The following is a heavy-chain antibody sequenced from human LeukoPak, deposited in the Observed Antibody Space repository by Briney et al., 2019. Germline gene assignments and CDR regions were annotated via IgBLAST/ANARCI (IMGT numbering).Heavy chain of an antibody. CDR3: TNGYSYRSPPFDY. D-gene: IGHD3-16*02. CDR2: ISYDGSNN. Sequence: GGSLSLSCAASGFTFSSYDMRWVGQAPGKGLQGVAGISYDGSNNYYVDSVKGRFTISRDNSKNSLYLQMNILKPEDTAVYFCTNGYSYRSPPFDYWGQGTLVTVSS. J-gene: IGHJ4*02. CDR1: GFTFSSYD. V-gene: IGHV3-30*18.